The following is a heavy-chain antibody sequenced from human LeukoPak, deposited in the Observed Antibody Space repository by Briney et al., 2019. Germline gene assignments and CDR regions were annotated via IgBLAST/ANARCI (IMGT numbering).Heavy chain of an antibody. CDR1: GGSFSGYY. Sequence: SETLSLTCAVYGGSFSGYYWSWIRQPPGKGLEWIGEINHSGSTNYNPSLKSRVTISVDTSKNQFSLKLSSVTAADTAVYYCARRTYNYYDSSGYYYNWFDPWGQGTLVTVSS. CDR2: INHSGST. D-gene: IGHD3-22*01. V-gene: IGHV4-34*01. J-gene: IGHJ5*02. CDR3: ARRTYNYYDSSGYYYNWFDP.